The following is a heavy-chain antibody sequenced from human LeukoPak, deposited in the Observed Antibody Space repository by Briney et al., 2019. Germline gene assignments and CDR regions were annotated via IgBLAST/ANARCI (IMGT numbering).Heavy chain of an antibody. D-gene: IGHD2-2*01. J-gene: IGHJ4*02. Sequence: KPSETLSLTCAVYGGSFSGYYWSWIRQPPGKGLEWIGEINHSGSTNYNPSLKSRVTISVDTSKNQFSLKLSSVTAADTAVYYCARAQPTASRLANLRYWGQGTLVTVSS. CDR2: INHSGST. V-gene: IGHV4-34*01. CDR1: GGSFSGYY. CDR3: ARAQPTASRLANLRY.